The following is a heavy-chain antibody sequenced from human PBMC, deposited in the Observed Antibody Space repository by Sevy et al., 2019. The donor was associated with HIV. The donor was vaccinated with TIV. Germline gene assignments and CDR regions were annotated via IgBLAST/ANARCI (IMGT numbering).Heavy chain of an antibody. J-gene: IGHJ6*02. V-gene: IGHV3-11*01. D-gene: IGHD2-15*01. Sequence: GGSLRLSCAASGFTFSDYYMSWIRQAPGKGLEWVSYISSSGSTIYYADSVKGRFTISRDNAKNSLYLQMNSLRAEDTAVYYCGRSRKTVVVVSMYFYGMDVWGQGTTVTVSS. CDR3: GRSRKTVVVVSMYFYGMDV. CDR2: ISSSGSTI. CDR1: GFTFSDYY.